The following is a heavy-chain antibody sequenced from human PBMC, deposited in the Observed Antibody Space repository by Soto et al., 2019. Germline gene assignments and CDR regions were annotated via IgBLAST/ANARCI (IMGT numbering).Heavy chain of an antibody. Sequence: QVQLVESGGGVVQPGRSLRLSCAASGFTFSTHAMHWVRQAPGKGLECVAIVCFDGSNKYYADSVKGRFTISRDNSKNTLYLQMSGLTPEDTAVYYCARDQTGITTTGGGRIDHWGQGTLVTVSS. V-gene: IGHV3-30-3*01. CDR3: ARDQTGITTTGGGRIDH. D-gene: IGHD1-20*01. J-gene: IGHJ4*02. CDR1: GFTFSTHA. CDR2: VCFDGSNK.